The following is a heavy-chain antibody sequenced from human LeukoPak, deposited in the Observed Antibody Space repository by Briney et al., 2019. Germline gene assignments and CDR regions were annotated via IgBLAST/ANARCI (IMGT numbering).Heavy chain of an antibody. V-gene: IGHV3-23*01. CDR3: ARTVIAVAANWFDP. CDR1: GFTFSSYA. CDR2: ISGSGSST. D-gene: IGHD6-19*01. Sequence: PVGSLRLSCAASGFTFSSYAMSWVRQAPGKGLEWVSAISGSGSSTYYADSVKGRFTISRDNAKNSLYLQMNSLRDEDTAVYYCARTVIAVAANWFDPWGQSTLHTVSS. J-gene: IGHJ5*02.